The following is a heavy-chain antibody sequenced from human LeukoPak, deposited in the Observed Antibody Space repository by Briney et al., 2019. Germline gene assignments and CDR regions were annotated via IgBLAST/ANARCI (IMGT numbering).Heavy chain of an antibody. CDR1: GYTFTSNY. J-gene: IGHJ6*02. Sequence: GASVKVSCKASGYTFTSNYIHWVRQAPGQGLEWMGRINPNSGGTNYAQKFQGRVTMTRDTSISTAYMELSRLRSDDTAVYYCARNGGRYYYYGMDVWGQGTTVTVSS. CDR2: INPNSGGT. D-gene: IGHD4-23*01. CDR3: ARNGGRYYYYGMDV. V-gene: IGHV1-2*06.